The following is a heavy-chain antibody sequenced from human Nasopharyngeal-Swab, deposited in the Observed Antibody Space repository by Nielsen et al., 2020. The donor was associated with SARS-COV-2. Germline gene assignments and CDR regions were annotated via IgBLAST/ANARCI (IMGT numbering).Heavy chain of an antibody. Sequence: GGSLRLSCAASGFTFDDYAMHWDRQHTGKGLECVSGIASNSGTIGYADSVKGRFTISRDNSKNTLYLQMNSLRAEDTALYYCAKLPHGTYYDYFDYWGQGTLVTVSS. CDR3: AKLPHGTYYDYFDY. CDR1: GFTFDDYA. D-gene: IGHD1-26*01. J-gene: IGHJ4*02. CDR2: IASNSGTI. V-gene: IGHV3-9*01.